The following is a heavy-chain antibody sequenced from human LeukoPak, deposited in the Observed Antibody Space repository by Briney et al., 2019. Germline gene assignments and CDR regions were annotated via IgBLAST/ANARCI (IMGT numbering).Heavy chain of an antibody. CDR1: GFTFSSYA. CDR2: ISGSSGST. Sequence: GGSLRLSCAASGFTFSSYAMSWVRQAPGKGLERVSAISGSSGSTYYADSVKGRFTISRDNSKNTLYLQMNSLRAEDTAVYYCAKDPTPTYNWNYFDYWGQGTLVTVSS. J-gene: IGHJ4*02. CDR3: AKDPTPTYNWNYFDY. V-gene: IGHV3-23*01. D-gene: IGHD1-20*01.